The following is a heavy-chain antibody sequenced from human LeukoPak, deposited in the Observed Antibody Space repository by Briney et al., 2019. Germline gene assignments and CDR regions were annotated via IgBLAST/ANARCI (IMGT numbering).Heavy chain of an antibody. CDR2: INPNGGIT. J-gene: IGHJ4*02. CDR1: GYTFTIYY. V-gene: IGHV1-46*01. Sequence: GASVKVSCKASGYTFTIYYIHWVRQAPGQGLEWMGIINPNGGITTYAAKFQGRITMTSDTSTSTLYMEVSSLRSEDTAVYYCARDLGYCTNGVCHTRFDYWGQGTLVAVSS. D-gene: IGHD2-8*01. CDR3: ARDLGYCTNGVCHTRFDY.